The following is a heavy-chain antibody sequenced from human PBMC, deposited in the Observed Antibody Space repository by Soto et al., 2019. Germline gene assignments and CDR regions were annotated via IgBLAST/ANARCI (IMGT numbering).Heavy chain of an antibody. J-gene: IGHJ4*02. CDR3: ARDLSYGSASD. Sequence: QVQLVDSGGGVVQPGRSLRLSCVASGFIFSSHGFHWVRQAPGKGLEWVADIWYDGSKQFYAEAVKGRFTISRDDSKNALYLQMNSLRVEDTATYYCARDLSYGSASDWGQGTLVTVST. CDR1: GFIFSSHG. D-gene: IGHD3-10*01. V-gene: IGHV3-33*01. CDR2: IWYDGSKQ.